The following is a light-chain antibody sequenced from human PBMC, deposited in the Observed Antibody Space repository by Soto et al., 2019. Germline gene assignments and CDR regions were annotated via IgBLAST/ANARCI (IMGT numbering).Light chain of an antibody. CDR1: QSISTC. CDR3: QETYSTPPT. J-gene: IGKJ1*01. V-gene: IGKV1-39*01. CDR2: AAS. Sequence: IQMTQSPCSMSASVGDRVTITCRASQSISTCLNWYQQKAGLAPKLLIYAASSLQSGVPSRFSGSGSGTDFTLTISSLQPEDFATYYCQETYSTPPTFGQRTKVDI.